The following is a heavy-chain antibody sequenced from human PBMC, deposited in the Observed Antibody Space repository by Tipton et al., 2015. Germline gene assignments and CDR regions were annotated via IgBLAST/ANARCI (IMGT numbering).Heavy chain of an antibody. J-gene: IGHJ4*02. CDR1: GFTFSRYV. CDR3: ALTWGWDWELPYAFDY. Sequence: SLRLSCVASGFTFSRYVMSWVRQAPGKGLEWVSGLSGSGTGTFYADSVKGRFAISRDNSRNTLYLQMNSLRVEDTAVYYCALTWGWDWELPYAFDYWGQGSLVTVSS. V-gene: IGHV3-23*01. CDR2: LSGSGTGT. D-gene: IGHD1-26*01.